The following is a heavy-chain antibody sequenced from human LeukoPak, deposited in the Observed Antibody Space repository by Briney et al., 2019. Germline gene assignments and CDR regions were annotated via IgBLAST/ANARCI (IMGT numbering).Heavy chain of an antibody. J-gene: IGHJ4*02. CDR2: IREDGGKQ. V-gene: IGHV3-7*01. Sequence: GGSLRLSCAASGFNFDNFWMSWVRQAPGKGLEWVANIREDGGKQNYVDSVKGRFTISRDNAKGSVYLQLNSLRADDTAIYYCAKDIPGGGDDYWGQGTLVTVSS. D-gene: IGHD2-21*02. CDR1: GFNFDNFW. CDR3: AKDIPGGGDDY.